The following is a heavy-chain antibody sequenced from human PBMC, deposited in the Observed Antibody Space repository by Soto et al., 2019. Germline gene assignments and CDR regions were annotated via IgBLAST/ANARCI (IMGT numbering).Heavy chain of an antibody. D-gene: IGHD3-10*01. V-gene: IGHV4-30-4*01. CDR1: CGSIISGDYY. J-gene: IGHJ5*02. CDR2: IYYSGST. Sequence: KTSETLSLTCTFSCGSIISGDYYWSWIRQPPGKGLEWIGYIYYSGSTYYNPSLKSRVTISVDTSKNQFSLKLSSVTAADTAVYYCARVSHTMVRGVLNWFDPWGQGTLVTVSS. CDR3: ARVSHTMVRGVLNWFDP.